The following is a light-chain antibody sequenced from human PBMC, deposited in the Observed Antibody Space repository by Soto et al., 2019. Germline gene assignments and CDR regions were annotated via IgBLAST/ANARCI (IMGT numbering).Light chain of an antibody. CDR1: QTISSW. CDR3: QHFNNYPT. Sequence: DLQMTQSPSTLSGSVGDRVTITCRASQTISSWLAWYQQKPGKAPKLLIYKASTLKSGVPSRFSGSGSGTEFTLTISSLQPEDFATYYCQHFNNYPTFGQGTRLEIK. J-gene: IGKJ5*01. V-gene: IGKV1-5*03. CDR2: KAS.